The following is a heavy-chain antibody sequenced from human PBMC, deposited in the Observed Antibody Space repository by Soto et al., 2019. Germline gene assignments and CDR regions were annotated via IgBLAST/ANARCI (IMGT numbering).Heavy chain of an antibody. D-gene: IGHD3-16*01. CDR3: ARGARDFDY. Sequence: TGGSLRLSCAASGFTFDTYVMHWVRQAPGRGLEWVALIWYDGGNKYYVDSVKGRFTISRDNSKNTLYLQMNSLRAEDTAVYYCARGARDFDYWGQGTLVTVSS. CDR1: GFTFDTYV. J-gene: IGHJ4*02. CDR2: IWYDGGNK. V-gene: IGHV3-33*01.